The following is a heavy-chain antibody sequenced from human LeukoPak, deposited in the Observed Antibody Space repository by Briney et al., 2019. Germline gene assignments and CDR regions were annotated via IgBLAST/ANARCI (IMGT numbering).Heavy chain of an antibody. CDR2: IIPIFGTA. CDR1: GGTFSSYA. Sequence: GASVKVSCKASGGTFSSYAISWVRQAPGQGFEWMGGIIPIFGTANYAQKFQGRVTITADESTSTAYMELSSLRSEDTAVYYCARADKWLVRERVFDYWGQGTLVTVSS. D-gene: IGHD6-19*01. J-gene: IGHJ4*02. CDR3: ARADKWLVRERVFDY. V-gene: IGHV1-69*13.